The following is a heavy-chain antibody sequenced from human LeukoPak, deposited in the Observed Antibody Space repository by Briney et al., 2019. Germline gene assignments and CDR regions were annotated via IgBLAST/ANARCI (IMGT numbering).Heavy chain of an antibody. Sequence: GGSLRLSCAASGFTFNNHAMSWVRQAPGKGLEWVSAISASSGTTYYADSVKGRFTISRDNSENTLFLQMNSLRAEDTAVYYCAKEPREYCSSTSCPNWFDSWGQGTLVTVSS. CDR3: AKEPREYCSSTSCPNWFDS. CDR2: ISASSGTT. D-gene: IGHD2-2*01. CDR1: GFTFNNHA. J-gene: IGHJ5*01. V-gene: IGHV3-23*01.